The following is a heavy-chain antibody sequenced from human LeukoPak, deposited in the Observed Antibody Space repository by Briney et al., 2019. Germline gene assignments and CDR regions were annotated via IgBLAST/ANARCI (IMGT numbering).Heavy chain of an antibody. Sequence: GGSLRLSCAASGFTFASYGMSWVRQAPGKGLEWVSFITINGGRTSYADSVEGRFTISRDNPRNTLYMQMNSLRDEDTAVYYCAIMHGYYDGTGYWVQWGQGTLVTVSS. J-gene: IGHJ1*01. D-gene: IGHD3-22*01. CDR1: GFTFASYG. V-gene: IGHV3-23*01. CDR2: ITINGGRT. CDR3: AIMHGYYDGTGYWVQ.